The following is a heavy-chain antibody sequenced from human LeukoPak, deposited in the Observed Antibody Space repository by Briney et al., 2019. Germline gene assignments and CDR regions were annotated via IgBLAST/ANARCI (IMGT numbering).Heavy chain of an antibody. CDR2: IYYSGST. V-gene: IGHV4-39*07. CDR3: ARDSSVVRGFFDY. Sequence: SETLSLTCTVSGGSISSSSYYWGWIRQPPGKGLEWIGSIYYSGSTYYNPSLKSRVTISVDTSKNQFSLKLSSVTAADTAVYYCARDSSVVRGFFDYWAREPWSPSPQ. D-gene: IGHD3-10*01. J-gene: IGHJ4*02. CDR1: GGSISSSSYY.